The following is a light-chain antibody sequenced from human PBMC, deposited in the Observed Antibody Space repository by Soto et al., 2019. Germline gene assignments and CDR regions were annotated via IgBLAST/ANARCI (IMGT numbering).Light chain of an antibody. CDR2: AAS. Sequence: DIVLTQSPDTLSLSPGERATLSCRASQSLNGVLLAWYQQKPGQAPRPLIAAASTRATGIPDRFSGSGSGTEFTLTISRLEPEDFAVYYCQQYDGSLFTFGPGTRIDIK. CDR1: QSLNGVL. V-gene: IGKV3-20*01. CDR3: QQYDGSLFT. J-gene: IGKJ3*01.